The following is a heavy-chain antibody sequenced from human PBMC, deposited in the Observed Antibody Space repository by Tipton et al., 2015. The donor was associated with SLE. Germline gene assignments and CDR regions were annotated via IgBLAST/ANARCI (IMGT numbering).Heavy chain of an antibody. CDR1: SDSISSSSYY. D-gene: IGHD3-22*01. J-gene: IGHJ4*02. V-gene: IGHV4-39*07. Sequence: TLSLTCTVSSDSISSSSYYWSWIRQPPGKGLEWIGEINHSGSTNYNPSLKSRVTISVDTSKNQFSLKLSSVTAADTAVYYCARGRGIVVVIDYWGQGTLVTVSS. CDR3: ARGRGIVVVIDY. CDR2: INHSGST.